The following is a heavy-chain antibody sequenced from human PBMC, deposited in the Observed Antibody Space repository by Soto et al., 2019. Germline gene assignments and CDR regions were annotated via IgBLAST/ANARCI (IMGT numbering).Heavy chain of an antibody. CDR3: ARHWSGSFSGIFTWFDP. J-gene: IGHJ5*02. D-gene: IGHD1-26*01. Sequence: SETLSLTCAVYVGSFSGYYWGWIRQPPGKGLEWIGIINHSGSTYYNPPLKSRVTISVDTSKNQFSLKLSSVTAADTAVYYCARHWSGSFSGIFTWFDPWGQETLVTV. CDR1: VGSFSGYY. V-gene: IGHV4-34*01. CDR2: INHSGST.